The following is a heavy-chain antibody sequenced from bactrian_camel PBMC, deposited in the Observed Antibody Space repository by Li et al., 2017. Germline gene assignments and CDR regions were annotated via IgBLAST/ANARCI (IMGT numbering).Heavy chain of an antibody. J-gene: IGHJ4*01. CDR3: YAEGGP. V-gene: IGHV3S10*01. CDR2: IRNDSTP. CDR1: ESDFSANL. Sequence: VQLVESGGGLVQPGGSLRLSCAADESDFSANLMSWISQAPGKEVEWVSSIRNDSTPYVAASVKDRFSTSRDIAKKTMYLQMNNLKVEDTGLYLCYAEGGPRGQGTQVTVS.